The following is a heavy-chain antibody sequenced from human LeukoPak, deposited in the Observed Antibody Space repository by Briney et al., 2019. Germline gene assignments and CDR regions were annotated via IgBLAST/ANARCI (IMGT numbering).Heavy chain of an antibody. Sequence: ASVKVSCKASGGTFSSYAISWVRQAPGQGLEWMGWMNTNTGNPTYAQGFTGRFVFSLDTSVSTAYLQISSLKTEDTAVYYCAVPSYDSSGYYYPFDYWGQGTLVTVSS. CDR2: MNTNTGNP. CDR3: AVPSYDSSGYYYPFDY. J-gene: IGHJ4*02. D-gene: IGHD3-22*01. V-gene: IGHV7-4-1*02. CDR1: GGTFSSYA.